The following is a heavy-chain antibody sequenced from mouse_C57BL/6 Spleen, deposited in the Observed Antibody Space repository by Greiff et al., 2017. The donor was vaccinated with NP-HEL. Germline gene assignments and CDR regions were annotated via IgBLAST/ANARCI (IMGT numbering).Heavy chain of an antibody. Sequence: VQLKESGPGLVKPSQSLSLTCSVTGYSITSGYYWNWIRQFPGNKLEWMGYISYDGSNNYNPSLKNRISITRDTSKNQFFLKLNSVTTEDTATYYCARDRGWAWFAYWGQGTLVTVSA. J-gene: IGHJ3*01. CDR2: ISYDGSN. D-gene: IGHD3-3*01. CDR1: GYSITSGYY. V-gene: IGHV3-6*01. CDR3: ARDRGWAWFAY.